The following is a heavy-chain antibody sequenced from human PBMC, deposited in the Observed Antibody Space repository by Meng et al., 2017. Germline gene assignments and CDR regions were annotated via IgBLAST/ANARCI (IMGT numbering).Heavy chain of an antibody. Sequence: QVLLVEVGGGVVQPGRSLRLSCAASGFTFSSYGMHWVRQAPGKGLEWVAVIWYDGSNKYYADSVKGRFTISRDNSKNTLYLQMNSLRAEDTAVYYCARSYSGSSLFDYWGQGTLVTVSS. V-gene: IGHV3-33*01. CDR2: IWYDGSNK. D-gene: IGHD1-26*01. CDR1: GFTFSSYG. J-gene: IGHJ4*02. CDR3: ARSYSGSSLFDY.